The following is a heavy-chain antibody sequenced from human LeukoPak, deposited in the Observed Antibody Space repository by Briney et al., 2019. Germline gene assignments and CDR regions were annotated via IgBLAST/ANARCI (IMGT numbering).Heavy chain of an antibody. CDR2: INSDGSWT. CDR1: GNYW. Sequence: GGSLRLSCAASGNYWMHWVRQAPGKGLVWVSHINSDGSWTSYADSVKGRFTISKDNAKNTVYLQMNSLRAEDTAVYYCVSFYGTYWGRGTLVTVSS. D-gene: IGHD2/OR15-2a*01. J-gene: IGHJ4*02. V-gene: IGHV3-74*01. CDR3: VSFYGTY.